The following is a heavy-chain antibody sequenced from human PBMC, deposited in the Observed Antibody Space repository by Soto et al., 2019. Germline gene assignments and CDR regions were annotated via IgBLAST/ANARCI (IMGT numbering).Heavy chain of an antibody. J-gene: IGHJ5*02. CDR3: ARDRSSSWTWWFDP. CDR1: GYTFTSYG. Sequence: GASVKVSCKASGYTFTSYGISWVRQAPGQGLEWMGWISAYNGNTNYAQKLQGRVTMTTDTSTSTAYMELRSLRSDDTAVYYCARDRSSSWTWWFDPWGQGTLVTVSS. CDR2: ISAYNGNT. D-gene: IGHD6-13*01. V-gene: IGHV1-18*01.